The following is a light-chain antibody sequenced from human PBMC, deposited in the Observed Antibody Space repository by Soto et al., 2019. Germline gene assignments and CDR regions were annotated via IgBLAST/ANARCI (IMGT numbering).Light chain of an antibody. CDR1: QSIGSG. Sequence: DIQMTQSPPTLSASVGDRVTITCRASQSIGSGLAWYQQKPGKAPNLLIYKASSLESGVPSRFSGSGSGTEFTLTISSLQPDDFATYYCHQYNSYLWTFGQGTKVDI. J-gene: IGKJ1*01. CDR2: KAS. V-gene: IGKV1-5*03. CDR3: HQYNSYLWT.